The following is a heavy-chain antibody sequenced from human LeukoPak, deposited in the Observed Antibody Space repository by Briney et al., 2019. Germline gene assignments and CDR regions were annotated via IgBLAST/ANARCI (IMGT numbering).Heavy chain of an antibody. CDR1: GFTFSSYA. V-gene: IGHV3-21*01. Sequence: GGSLRLSCAASGFTFSSYAMSWVRQAPGKGLEWVSAISGSSSYIYYADSVKGRFTISRDNAKNSLYLQMNSLRAEDTAVYYCARDRGAGVAVAGTGGFDYWGQGTLVTVSS. D-gene: IGHD6-19*01. CDR3: ARDRGAGVAVAGTGGFDY. CDR2: ISGSSSYI. J-gene: IGHJ4*02.